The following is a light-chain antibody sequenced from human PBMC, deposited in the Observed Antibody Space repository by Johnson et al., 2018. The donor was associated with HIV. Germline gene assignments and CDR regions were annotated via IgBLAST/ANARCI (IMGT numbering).Light chain of an antibody. V-gene: IGLV1-51*01. Sequence: QSVLTQPPSVSAAPGQKVTISCSGTSSNIGNNYVSWYQQFTGTAPKLVIHDNNQRPSGVPDRFSGSKSGTSASLAISGLQYEDEADYYCTTWDDSKNGYVFGTGTKVTVL. CDR1: SSNIGNNY. CDR2: DNN. J-gene: IGLJ1*01. CDR3: TTWDDSKNGYV.